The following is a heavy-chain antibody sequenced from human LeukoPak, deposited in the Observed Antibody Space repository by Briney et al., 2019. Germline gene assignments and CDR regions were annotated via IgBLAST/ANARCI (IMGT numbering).Heavy chain of an antibody. CDR3: ARGYSSGWAKFDY. CDR1: GFTFSSFA. Sequence: AGGSLRLSCEASGFTFSSFAMTWVRQAPGKGLEWVSVIYSGGSTYYADSVKGRFTISGDNSKNTLYLQMNSLRAEDTAVYYCARGYSSGWAKFDYWGQGTLVTVSS. CDR2: IYSGGST. D-gene: IGHD6-19*01. J-gene: IGHJ4*02. V-gene: IGHV3-66*02.